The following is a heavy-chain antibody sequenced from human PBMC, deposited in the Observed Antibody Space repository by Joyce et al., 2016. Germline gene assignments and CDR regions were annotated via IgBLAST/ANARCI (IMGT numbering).Heavy chain of an antibody. CDR2: ISGSGGST. Sequence: EVQLLESGGGLVQPGGSLSLSCAASGFIFSTYAMSWVRQAPGKGLEWVSAISGSGGSTYYADSVKGRFIISRDNSKNTLYLQMNSLRAEDTAVYYCAKDWAYSTSLLLFDYWGQGTLVTVSS. V-gene: IGHV3-23*01. D-gene: IGHD6-6*01. J-gene: IGHJ4*02. CDR3: AKDWAYSTSLLLFDY. CDR1: GFIFSTYA.